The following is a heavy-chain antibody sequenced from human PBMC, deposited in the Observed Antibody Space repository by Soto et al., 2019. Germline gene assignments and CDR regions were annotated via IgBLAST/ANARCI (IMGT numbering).Heavy chain of an antibody. CDR3: ARGLDKSAGGAFDI. V-gene: IGHV3-33*01. CDR2: IPHDGNNE. J-gene: IGHJ3*02. D-gene: IGHD3-10*01. CDR1: AFPFSRSA. Sequence: GGSLRLSCAASAFPFSRSAMHWLRQAPGKGLEWVAVIPHDGNNEDYTDSVRGRFTISRDNSKNTFYLQMNSLRGEDTAVYYCARGLDKSAGGAFDIWGQGTMVTVSS.